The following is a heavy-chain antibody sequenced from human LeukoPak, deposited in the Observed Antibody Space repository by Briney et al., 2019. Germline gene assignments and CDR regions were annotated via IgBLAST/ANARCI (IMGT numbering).Heavy chain of an antibody. V-gene: IGHV3-9*01. J-gene: IGHJ4*02. CDR2: ISWNSGSI. Sequence: GGSLRLSCAASGFTFDDYAMHWVRQAPGKGLEWVSGISWNSGSIGYADSVKGRFTISRDNAKNSLYLQMNSLRAEDTALYYCAKDNSGGYDRVFFDYWGQGTLVTVSS. CDR1: GFTFDDYA. D-gene: IGHD5-12*01. CDR3: AKDNSGGYDRVFFDY.